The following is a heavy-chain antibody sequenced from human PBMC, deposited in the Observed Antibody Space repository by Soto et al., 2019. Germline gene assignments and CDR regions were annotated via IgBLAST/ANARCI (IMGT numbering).Heavy chain of an antibody. CDR2: IFSNDEK. CDR1: GFSLSNARMG. D-gene: IGHD3-3*01. V-gene: IGHV2-26*01. Sequence: GPTLVNPTETLTLTCTVSGFSLSNARMGVSWIRQLPGKALEWLAHIFSNDEKSYSTSLKSRLTSSKDTSKSQVVLTMTNMDPVDTATYYCARIFLYYDFWSGYSFRVWFDPWGQGTLVTVSS. CDR3: ARIFLYYDFWSGYSFRVWFDP. J-gene: IGHJ5*02.